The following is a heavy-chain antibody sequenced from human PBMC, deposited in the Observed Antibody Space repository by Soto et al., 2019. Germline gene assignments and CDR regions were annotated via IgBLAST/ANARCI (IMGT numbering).Heavy chain of an antibody. CDR2: IYNSGST. CDR3: ARGPSADKIDF. CDR1: GGSVSSGGYY. D-gene: IGHD3-3*01. J-gene: IGHJ4*02. V-gene: IGHV4-30-4*01. Sequence: QVQLQESGPGLVETSQTLSLTCTVSGGSVSSGGYYWSWIRQPPGEGLEWIGHIYNSGSTYSNPSLRGRVTISVDSSKSQFSLKLSSVTAADTAVYYCARGPSADKIDFCGQGTLITVSS.